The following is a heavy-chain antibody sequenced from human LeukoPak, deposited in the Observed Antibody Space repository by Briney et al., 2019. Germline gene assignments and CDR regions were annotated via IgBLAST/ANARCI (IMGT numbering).Heavy chain of an antibody. V-gene: IGHV4-59*01. CDR1: GGSISSYY. CDR2: IYYSGST. Sequence: SETLSLTCTVSGGSISSYYWSWIRQPPGKGLEWIGYIYYSGSTNYSPSLKSRVTISVDTSKNQFSLKLSSVTAADTAVYYCARGPPRDAFDIWGQGTMVTVSS. CDR3: ARGPPRDAFDI. J-gene: IGHJ3*02.